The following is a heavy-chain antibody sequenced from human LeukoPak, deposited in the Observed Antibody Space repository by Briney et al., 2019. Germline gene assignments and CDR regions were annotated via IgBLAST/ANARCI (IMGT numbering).Heavy chain of an antibody. D-gene: IGHD6-13*01. J-gene: IGHJ4*02. V-gene: IGHV3-33*01. CDR1: GFTFSSYA. CDR3: ARDLDGYSSSPADY. Sequence: GGSLRLSCAASGFTFSSYAMHWVRQAPGKGLERVAVIWYDGSNKYYADSVKGRFTISRDNSKNTLYLQMNSLRAEDTAVYYCARDLDGYSSSPADYWGQGTLVTVSS. CDR2: IWYDGSNK.